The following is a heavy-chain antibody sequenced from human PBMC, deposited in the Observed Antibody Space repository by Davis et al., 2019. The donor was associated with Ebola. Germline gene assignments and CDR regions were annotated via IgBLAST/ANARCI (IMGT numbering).Heavy chain of an antibody. J-gene: IGHJ4*02. CDR2: INSDGSRT. Sequence: HTGGSLRLSCAASGFTFSSYPMHWVRQAAGTGLVWVSSINSDGSRTHYADSVKGRFTISRDNARNTLYLQMNSLRAEDTAVYYCASWEYYYDNSGSRSALYWGQGTLVTVSS. V-gene: IGHV3-74*01. D-gene: IGHD3-22*01. CDR3: ASWEYYYDNSGSRSALY. CDR1: GFTFSSYP.